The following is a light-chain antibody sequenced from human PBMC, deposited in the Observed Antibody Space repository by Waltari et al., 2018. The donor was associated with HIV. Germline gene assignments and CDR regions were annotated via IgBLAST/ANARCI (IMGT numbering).Light chain of an antibody. J-gene: IGKJ4*01. CDR2: AAY. CDR3: QQSFSTPLT. CDR1: HSISSS. Sequence: DIQMTQSPSSLSASVGDRVTITCRASHSISSSLNWYQQNPGKAPRLLIYAAYTLQSGGPSRFSGSASETDFTHTNSSLRPEDFATYYGQQSFSTPLTFGGGTKVEIK. V-gene: IGKV1-39*01.